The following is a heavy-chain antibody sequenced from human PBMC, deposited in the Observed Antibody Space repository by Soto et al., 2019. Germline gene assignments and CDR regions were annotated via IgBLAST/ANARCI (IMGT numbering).Heavy chain of an antibody. CDR3: ARSGSGWYGERGYFDY. Sequence: PSDTLSLTCTVSGGSISSYYWSWIRQPPGKGLEWIGYIYYSGSTNYNPSLKSRVTISVDTSKNQFSLKLSSVTAADTAVYYCARSGSGWYGERGYFDYWGQGTLVTVSS. CDR1: GGSISSYY. J-gene: IGHJ4*02. CDR2: IYYSGST. D-gene: IGHD6-19*01. V-gene: IGHV4-59*01.